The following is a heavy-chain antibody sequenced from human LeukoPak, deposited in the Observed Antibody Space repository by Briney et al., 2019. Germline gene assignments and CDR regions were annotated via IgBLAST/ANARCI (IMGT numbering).Heavy chain of an antibody. CDR1: GGSISSSSYY. V-gene: IGHV4-39*01. J-gene: IGHJ4*02. CDR3: ARAPFTYYDISNYFDY. Sequence: PSETLSLTCTVSGGSISSSSYYWGWIRQPPGKGLEWIGSIYYSGNTYYNQSLKSRVTISVDTSKNQFSLKLSSVTAADTAVYYCARAPFTYYDISNYFDYWGQGTLVTVSS. D-gene: IGHD3-9*01. CDR2: IYYSGNT.